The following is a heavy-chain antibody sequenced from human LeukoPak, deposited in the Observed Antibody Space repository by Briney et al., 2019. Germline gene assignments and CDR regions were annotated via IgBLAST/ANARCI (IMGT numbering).Heavy chain of an antibody. CDR3: ARDPYSGAYGDTYYYFMAV. J-gene: IGHJ6*03. D-gene: IGHD1-26*01. Sequence: GGSLRLSCEAFGFSFSSYNMDWVRQTPGKGLEWISSITTSSSYTFYADSVKGRFTISRDNARNSLYRQMNSLTAEDTAVYYCARDPYSGAYGDTYYYFMAVWGKGTTVTTSS. CDR1: GFSFSSYN. V-gene: IGHV3-21*01. CDR2: ITTSSSYT.